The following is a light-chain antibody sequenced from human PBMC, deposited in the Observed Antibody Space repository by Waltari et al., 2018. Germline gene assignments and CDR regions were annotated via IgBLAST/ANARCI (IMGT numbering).Light chain of an antibody. Sequence: DIVMTQSPDSLAVSLGERATINCKSSQSVLYNSNDKNYLAWYQQKPGQPPKLLMYWASTRESGVPDRFSGSGSGTDFTLTISSLQAEDVAVYYCQQYYRSRTFGQGTKVEIK. CDR1: QSVLYNSNDKNY. CDR2: WAS. V-gene: IGKV4-1*01. CDR3: QQYYRSRT. J-gene: IGKJ1*01.